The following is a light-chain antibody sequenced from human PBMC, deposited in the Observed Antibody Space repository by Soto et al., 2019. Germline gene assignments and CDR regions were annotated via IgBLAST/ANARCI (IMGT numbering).Light chain of an antibody. CDR3: QQRSNLPPIT. CDR2: DAS. V-gene: IGKV3-11*01. CDR1: QSVSSY. J-gene: IGKJ5*01. Sequence: EIVLTQSPATLSLSPGERATLSCRASQSVSSYLAWYQQKPVQAPRLLIYDASNRATGIPARFSGSGSGTDFTLTISSLEPEDFAVYYCQQRSNLPPITFGKGKRLEIK.